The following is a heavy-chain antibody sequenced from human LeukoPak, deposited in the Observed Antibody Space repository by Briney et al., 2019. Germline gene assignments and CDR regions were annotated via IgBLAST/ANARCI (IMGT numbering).Heavy chain of an antibody. D-gene: IGHD3-22*01. Sequence: SETLSLTCSVSGYSISSGNYWGWIRQPPGKGLEWIGNIYHSGTTYYNPSLKSRVTISVDTSKNQFSLKVISVTAADTAVYYCARDTYDTIGNYLDYWGQGTLVTVSS. CDR1: GYSISSGNY. CDR2: IYHSGTT. V-gene: IGHV4-38-2*02. J-gene: IGHJ4*02. CDR3: ARDTYDTIGNYLDY.